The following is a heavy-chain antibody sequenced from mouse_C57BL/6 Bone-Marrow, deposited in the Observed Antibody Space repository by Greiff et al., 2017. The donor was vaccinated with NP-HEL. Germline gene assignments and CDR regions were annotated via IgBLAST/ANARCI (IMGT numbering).Heavy chain of an antibody. J-gene: IGHJ3*01. V-gene: IGHV2-2*01. D-gene: IGHD2-5*01. CDR2: IWSGGST. CDR3: ARRGDSNYVGFAY. Sequence: QVQLQQSGPGLVQPSQSLSITCTVSGFSLTSYGVHWVRQSPGKGLEWLGVIWSGGSTDYNAAFISRLSISKDNSKSQVFFKMNSLQADDTARYYCARRGDSNYVGFAYWGQGTLVTVSA. CDR1: GFSLTSYG.